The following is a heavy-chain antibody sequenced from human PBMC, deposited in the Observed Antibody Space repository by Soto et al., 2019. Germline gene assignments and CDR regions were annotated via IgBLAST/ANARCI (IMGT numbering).Heavy chain of an antibody. J-gene: IGHJ6*02. CDR2: INHSGST. V-gene: IGHV4-34*01. D-gene: IGHD3-3*01. CDR3: ASGIEYYDFWSGSYYYYGMDV. CDR1: GGSFSGYY. Sequence: LSLTCAVYGGSFSGYYWSWIRQPPGKGLEWIGEINHSGSTNYNPSLKSRVTISVDTSKNQFSLKLSSVTAADTAVYYCASGIEYYDFWSGSYYYYGMDVWGQGTTVTVSS.